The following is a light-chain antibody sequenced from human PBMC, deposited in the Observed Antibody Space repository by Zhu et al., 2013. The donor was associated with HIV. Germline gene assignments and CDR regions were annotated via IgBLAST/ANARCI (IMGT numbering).Light chain of an antibody. CDR1: QNIQNNY. J-gene: IGKJ4*01. V-gene: IGKV3-20*01. CDR3: QQYGRSPLT. CDR2: DAS. Sequence: EIVLTQSPETLSLSPGEGAALSCRASQNIQNNYIAWYQQRPGLAPRLLIYDASTRATGIPDRFSGSGSGTEFTLTISSLQSEDFAVYYCQQYGRSPLTFGGGTTVEIK.